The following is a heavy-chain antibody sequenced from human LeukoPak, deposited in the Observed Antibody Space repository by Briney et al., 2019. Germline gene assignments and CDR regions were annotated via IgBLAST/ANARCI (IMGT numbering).Heavy chain of an antibody. Sequence: PSQTLSLTCAVSGGSISSGGYSWSWIRQPPGKGLEWIGYIYHSGSTYYNPSLKSRVTISVDRSKNQFSLKLSSVTAADTAVYYCARQEFLTPQDVWGQGTTVTVSS. CDR1: GGSISSGGYS. V-gene: IGHV4-30-2*01. J-gene: IGHJ6*02. CDR2: IYHSGST. CDR3: ARQEFLTPQDV. D-gene: IGHD3-9*01.